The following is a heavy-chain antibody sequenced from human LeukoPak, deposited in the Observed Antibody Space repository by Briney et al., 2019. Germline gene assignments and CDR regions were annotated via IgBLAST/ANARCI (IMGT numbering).Heavy chain of an antibody. J-gene: IGHJ4*02. CDR1: GYRFTNSW. CDR2: IYPGDSDT. Sequence: GASLKISCKGSGYRFTNSWIGWVRQMPGKGLEWMGIIYPGDSDTRYSPSFQGQVTMSADKSISTAYLQWSSLKASDTAMYYCARQSSGLDYWGQGTLVIVSS. CDR3: ARQSSGLDY. D-gene: IGHD3-22*01. V-gene: IGHV5-51*01.